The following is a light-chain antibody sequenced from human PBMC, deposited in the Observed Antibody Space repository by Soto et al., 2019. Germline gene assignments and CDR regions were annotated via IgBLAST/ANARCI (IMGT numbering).Light chain of an antibody. CDR3: NSYTSGSTYV. J-gene: IGLJ1*01. CDR1: SSDVGGYNS. CDR2: EVN. Sequence: QSVLTQPASVSGPPGQSITISCTGTSSDVGGYNSVSWYQQHPGKAPTLMIYEVNNRPSGVSNRFSGSKSGNTASLTISGLQAEDEADYYCNSYTSGSTYVFGTGTKVTVL. V-gene: IGLV2-14*01.